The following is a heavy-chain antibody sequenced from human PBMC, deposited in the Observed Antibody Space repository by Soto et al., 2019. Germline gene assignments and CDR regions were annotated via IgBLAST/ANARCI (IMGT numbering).Heavy chain of an antibody. CDR2: FIPFFGTA. CDR1: GGSFNKYP. J-gene: IGHJ5*02. CDR3: ARAPAFAQITGYFDP. V-gene: IGHV1-69*01. Sequence: QVQLVQSGAEVRKPGSSVKVSCEASGGSFNKYPISWVRQAPGQGLEWMGGFIPFFGTANYAQNFQGRVTMTADEATSTAYMELTSLTSEDTAIYYCARAPAFAQITGYFDPWGQGTLVTVSS. D-gene: IGHD3-16*01.